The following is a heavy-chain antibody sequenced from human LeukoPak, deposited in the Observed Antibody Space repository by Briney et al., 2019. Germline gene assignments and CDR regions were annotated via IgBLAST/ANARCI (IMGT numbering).Heavy chain of an antibody. V-gene: IGHV1-69*05. D-gene: IGHD1-7*01. J-gene: IGHJ3*02. Sequence: GASVKVSCKASGYTFTSYGISWVRQAPGQGLEWMGAIIPILRSANYAQKFQGRGTITTDESTRTVYMELSSLRSEDTAVYFCAGDRANIGTPLKAFDIWGQGTMVTVSA. CDR1: GYTFTSYG. CDR2: IIPILRSA. CDR3: AGDRANIGTPLKAFDI.